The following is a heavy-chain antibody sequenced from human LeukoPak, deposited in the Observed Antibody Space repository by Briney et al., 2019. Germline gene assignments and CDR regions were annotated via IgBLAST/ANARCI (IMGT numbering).Heavy chain of an antibody. CDR3: ARGRERTSSFDC. Sequence: SGGSLRLSCAASGFTVSSNYMNWVRQAPGKGLEWVSTIYSDDSTYYGDSVEGRFTISRDNSKNTLFLQMNSLRVEDTAVYYCARGRERTSSFDCWGQGALVTVSS. J-gene: IGHJ4*02. V-gene: IGHV3-53*01. D-gene: IGHD2-2*01. CDR1: GFTVSSNY. CDR2: IYSDDST.